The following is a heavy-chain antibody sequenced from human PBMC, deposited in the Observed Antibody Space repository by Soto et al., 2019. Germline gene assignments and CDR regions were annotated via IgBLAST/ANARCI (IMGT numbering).Heavy chain of an antibody. D-gene: IGHD3-10*01. CDR2: ITGSGGTI. V-gene: IGHV3-23*01. CDR3: AKGRSENGLDWLDP. CDR1: GFTISTFA. J-gene: IGHJ5*02. Sequence: PGGSLRLSCVASGFTISTFAMTWVRQAPGKGLESVCGITGSGGTIHYADSVKGRFTISKDNSKNTMSLQLNSLRADDTAIYYCAKGRSENGLDWLDPWGQGTLVTVSS.